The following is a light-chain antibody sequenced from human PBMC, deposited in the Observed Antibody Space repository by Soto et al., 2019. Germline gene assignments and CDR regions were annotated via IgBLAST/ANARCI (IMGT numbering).Light chain of an antibody. J-gene: IGLJ1*01. CDR1: SSDIGGYNY. CDR2: EVS. CDR3: SSYAGSNNYV. Sequence: QSALTQPASVSGSPGQSITPSCTGTSSDIGGYNYVSWYQQHPGKAPKLMIYEVSKRPSGVPDRFSGSKSGNTASLTVSGLQAEDEADYYCSSYAGSNNYVFGTGTKLTVL. V-gene: IGLV2-8*01.